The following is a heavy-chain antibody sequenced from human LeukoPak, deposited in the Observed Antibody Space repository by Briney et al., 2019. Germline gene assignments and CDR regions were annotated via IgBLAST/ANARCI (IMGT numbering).Heavy chain of an antibody. CDR1: GFSFSSTS. V-gene: IGHV3-30-3*01. D-gene: IGHD1-1*01. CDR3: AKDNSHWLFDY. J-gene: IGHJ4*02. CDR2: ISSTGNIK. Sequence: GGSLRLSCAASGFSFSSTSMHWVRQAPGKGLEWVAVISSTGNIKNFADSVKGRFTISRDNSKNTLYLQMNTLRAEDTSFYYCAKDNSHWLFDYWGRGTLVTVSS.